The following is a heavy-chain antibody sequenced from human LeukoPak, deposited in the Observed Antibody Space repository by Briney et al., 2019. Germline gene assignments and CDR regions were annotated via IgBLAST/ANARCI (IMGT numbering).Heavy chain of an antibody. Sequence: GASVKVSCKSSGYTFIDYYIHWVRQAPGQGLEWMGWINPNSGATKYAQKFQGRVSMTRDTSINTAYMDLTNLSSDDTAIFYCARVKKLMHEFEFWGQGTLVTVSS. CDR1: GYTFIDYY. V-gene: IGHV1-2*02. CDR2: INPNSGAT. CDR3: ARVKKLMHEFEF. J-gene: IGHJ4*02.